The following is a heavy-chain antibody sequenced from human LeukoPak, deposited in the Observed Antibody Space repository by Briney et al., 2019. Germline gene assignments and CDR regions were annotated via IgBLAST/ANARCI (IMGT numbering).Heavy chain of an antibody. CDR3: AKDSTRSIAAFSPSYYFDY. Sequence: GGSLGLSCAASGFTFSSYAMSWVRQAPGKGLEWVSAISGSGGSTYYADSVKGRFTISRDNSKNTLYLQMNSLRAEDTAVYYCAKDSTRSIAAFSPSYYFDYWGQGTLVTVSS. J-gene: IGHJ4*02. CDR1: GFTFSSYA. D-gene: IGHD6-6*01. CDR2: ISGSGGST. V-gene: IGHV3-23*01.